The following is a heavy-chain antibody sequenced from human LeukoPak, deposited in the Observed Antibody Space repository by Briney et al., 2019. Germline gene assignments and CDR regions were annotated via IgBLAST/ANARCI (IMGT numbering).Heavy chain of an antibody. CDR3: ARAKRNGFDI. Sequence: PGGSLSLSCAASGFTFSNYSMNWVRQAPGKGLEWVSYIRSSSTTIYYADSVKGRFTISRDNAKNSLYLQMNSLRAEDTAVYYCARAKRNGFDIWGQGTMVTVSS. J-gene: IGHJ3*02. CDR1: GFTFSNYS. CDR2: IRSSSTTI. V-gene: IGHV3-48*01.